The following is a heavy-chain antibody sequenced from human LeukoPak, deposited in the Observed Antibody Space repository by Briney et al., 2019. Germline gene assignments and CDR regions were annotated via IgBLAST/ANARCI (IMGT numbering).Heavy chain of an antibody. CDR1: GFTFRTYG. J-gene: IGHJ4*02. V-gene: IGHV3-48*04. CDR2: ISSSSTSI. Sequence: PGGSLRLSCAASGFTFRTYGMHWVRQAPGKGLEWLSYISSSSTSIYFADSVKGRFTISRDNAKNSLYLQMNSLRAEDTAVYYCASPSLIYDYGSSGYPNHYYFESWGQGTLLTVSS. D-gene: IGHD3-22*01. CDR3: ASPSLIYDYGSSGYPNHYYFES.